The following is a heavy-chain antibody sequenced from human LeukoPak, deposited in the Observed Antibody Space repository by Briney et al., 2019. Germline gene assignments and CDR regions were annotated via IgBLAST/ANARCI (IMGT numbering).Heavy chain of an antibody. CDR1: GFTFNAYN. J-gene: IGHJ5*02. CDR3: ARGGGRGNWNYAWFDP. D-gene: IGHD1-7*01. Sequence: ASVKVSCKASGFTFNAYNIHWVRQAPGQGLEWMGWINPKSGGANYAQKFQGRVTMTWDTSISTAYMELSSLRSEDMAVYYCARGGGRGNWNYAWFDPWGQGTLVTVSS. V-gene: IGHV1-2*02. CDR2: INPKSGGA.